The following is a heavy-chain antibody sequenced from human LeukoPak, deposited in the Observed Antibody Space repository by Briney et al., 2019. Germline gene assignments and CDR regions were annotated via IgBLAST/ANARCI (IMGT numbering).Heavy chain of an antibody. CDR1: GFTFKLYW. D-gene: IGHD6-6*01. CDR2: INDDGSDT. J-gene: IGHJ4*02. Sequence: GGSLRLSCAVSGFTFKLYWMHWVRQAPGKGPVWVSRINDDGSDTTYADSVKGRFTISRDDAKNTLYLQMTSLRAEDTAVYYCAKERIAARFPDYWGQGTLVTVSS. V-gene: IGHV3-74*01. CDR3: AKERIAARFPDY.